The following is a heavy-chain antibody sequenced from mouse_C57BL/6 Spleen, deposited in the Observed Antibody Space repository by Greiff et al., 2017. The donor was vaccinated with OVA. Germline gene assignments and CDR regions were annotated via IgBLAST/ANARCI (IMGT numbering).Heavy chain of an antibody. Sequence: QVQLQQSGPELVKPGASVKISCKASGSAFSSSWMNWVKQRPGKGLEWIGRIYPGDGDTNYNGKFKGKATMTADKSSSTAYMQLSSLTSEDSAVYFCARGDDGYYEGYAMDYWGQGTSVTVSS. D-gene: IGHD2-3*01. J-gene: IGHJ4*01. CDR2: IYPGDGDT. V-gene: IGHV1-82*01. CDR3: ARGDDGYYEGYAMDY. CDR1: GSAFSSSW.